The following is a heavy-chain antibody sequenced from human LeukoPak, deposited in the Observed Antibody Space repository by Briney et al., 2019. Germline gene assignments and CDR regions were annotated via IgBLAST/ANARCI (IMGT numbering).Heavy chain of an antibody. J-gene: IGHJ4*02. D-gene: IGHD6-13*01. CDR2: IYYSGST. CDR1: GGSISSSSYY. V-gene: IGHV4-39*01. Sequence: SETLSLTCTVSGGSISSSSYYWGWIRQPPGKGLECIGSIYYSGSTYYNPSLKSRVTISVDTSKNQFSLKLSSVTAADTAVYYCARPAAGTDYFDYWGQGTLVTVSS. CDR3: ARPAAGTDYFDY.